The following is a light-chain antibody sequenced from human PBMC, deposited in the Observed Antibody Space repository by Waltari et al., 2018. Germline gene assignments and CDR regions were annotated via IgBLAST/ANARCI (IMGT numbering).Light chain of an antibody. J-gene: IGLJ2*01. Sequence: QSALTQPPSASGSPGQSVTISCTATSSDVGGFNYVSWYQRHPGKAPKLMIYEVSKRPSGVPDRFSGSKSGNTASLTVSGLQAEDEGDYYCSSYAGTNNVVFGGGTKLTVL. CDR2: EVS. CDR1: SSDVGGFNY. V-gene: IGLV2-8*01. CDR3: SSYAGTNNVV.